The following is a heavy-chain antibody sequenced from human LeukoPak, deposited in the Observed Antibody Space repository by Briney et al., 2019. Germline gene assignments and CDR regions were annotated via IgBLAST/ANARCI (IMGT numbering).Heavy chain of an antibody. Sequence: SVKVSCKASGGSFSRNAISWVRQAPGQGLECMGRFIHMVGIATYAQKFQGRVTITEDRSTSTAYMELSSLRSEDTAVYYCARIQAVGVPVAIDAYYSYGMDVWGQGTAVSVSS. D-gene: IGHD2-2*02. CDR2: FIHMVGIA. V-gene: IGHV1-69*04. J-gene: IGHJ6*02. CDR3: ARIQAVGVPVAIDAYYSYGMDV. CDR1: GGSFSRNA.